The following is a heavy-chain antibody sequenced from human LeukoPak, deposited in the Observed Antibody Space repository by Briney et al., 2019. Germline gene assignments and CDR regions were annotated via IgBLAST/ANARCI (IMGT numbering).Heavy chain of an antibody. J-gene: IGHJ4*02. Sequence: ASVKVSCKASGYIFTSYDINWVRQATGQGLEWMGWMNPNSGNTGYAQKFQGRVTIARNTSISTAYMELSSLRPEDTAVYYCARGAGTNRKYSGYGDFDYWGQGTLVTVSS. D-gene: IGHD5-12*01. V-gene: IGHV1-8*03. CDR1: GYIFTSYD. CDR3: ARGAGTNRKYSGYGDFDY. CDR2: MNPNSGNT.